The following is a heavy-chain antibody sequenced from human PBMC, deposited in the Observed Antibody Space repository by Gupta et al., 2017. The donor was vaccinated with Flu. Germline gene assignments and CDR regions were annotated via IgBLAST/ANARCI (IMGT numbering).Heavy chain of an antibody. D-gene: IGHD3-16*01. CDR2: IYPGDSET. J-gene: IGHJ3*02. CDR1: GYTFNTYW. CDR3: ARHSYYDGGAFDAFDI. V-gene: IGHV5-51*01. Sequence: EVQLVQSGAEVKKPGESLTISCKGSGYTFNTYWVGWVRQMPGKGLEWMGIIYPGDSETRYSPSFQGQVTISVDTSINTAYLQWSSLRASDSAMYYCARHSYYDGGAFDAFDIWGQGTLVTVSS.